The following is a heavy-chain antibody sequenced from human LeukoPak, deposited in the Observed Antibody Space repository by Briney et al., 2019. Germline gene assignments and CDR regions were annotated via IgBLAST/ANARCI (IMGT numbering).Heavy chain of an antibody. CDR1: GGSISSGGYS. CDR2: IYHSGST. Sequence: SQTLSLTCAVSGGSISSGGYSWSWIRQPPGKGLKWIGYIYHSGSTYYNPSLKSRVTISVDRSKNQFSLKLSSVTAADTAVYYCARGPVYSSSWYDYWGQGTLVTVSS. V-gene: IGHV4-30-2*01. J-gene: IGHJ4*02. D-gene: IGHD6-13*01. CDR3: ARGPVYSSSWYDY.